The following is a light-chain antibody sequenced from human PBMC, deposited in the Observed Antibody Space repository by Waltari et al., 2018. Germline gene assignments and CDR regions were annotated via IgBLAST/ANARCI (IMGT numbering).Light chain of an antibody. J-gene: IGKJ1*01. CDR3: QQGYMTPRT. Sequence: DIQVTQSPSSLSASVGDRVTITCRASQSVRNFLNWYQQEPGKAPKLLIYATSSLQTGVPSRFSGSGSGTDFTLSISSLQPEDFAIYFCQQGYMTPRTFGQGTKVEIK. CDR2: ATS. CDR1: QSVRNF. V-gene: IGKV1-39*01.